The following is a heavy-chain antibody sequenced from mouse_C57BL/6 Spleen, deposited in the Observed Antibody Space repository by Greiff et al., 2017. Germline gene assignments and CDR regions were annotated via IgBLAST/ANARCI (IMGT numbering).Heavy chain of an antibody. J-gene: IGHJ2*01. CDR3: TRLREIITTGLAGWPDD. Sequence: QVQLKQSGAELVRPGASVTMSCKASGYTFTDSEIPWVKQTPVHGLEWIGAIYPETGGPTYNQKFKGKAILTADKSSSTAYMELRSLSSEDSAVYDCTRLREIITTGLAGWPDDWGKGTTLTVSS. CDR2: IYPETGGP. D-gene: IGHD1-1*01. CDR1: GYTFTDSE. V-gene: IGHV1-15*01.